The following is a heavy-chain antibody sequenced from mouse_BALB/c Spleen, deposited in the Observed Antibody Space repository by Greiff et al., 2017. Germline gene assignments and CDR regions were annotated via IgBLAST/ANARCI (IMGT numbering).Heavy chain of an antibody. CDR1: GFTFSSYY. CDR2: INSNGGST. CDR3: ARHKDYYGSRDAMDY. V-gene: IGHV5-6-2*01. J-gene: IGHJ4*01. Sequence: EVKLQESGGGLVKLGGSLKLSCAASGFTFSSYYMSWVRQTPEKRLELVAAINSNGGSTYYPDTVKGRFTISRDNAKNTLYLQMSSLKSEDTALYYCARHKDYYGSRDAMDYWGQGTSVTVSS. D-gene: IGHD1-1*01.